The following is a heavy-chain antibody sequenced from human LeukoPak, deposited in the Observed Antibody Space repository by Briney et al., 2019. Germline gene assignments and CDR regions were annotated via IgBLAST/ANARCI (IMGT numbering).Heavy chain of an antibody. J-gene: IGHJ4*02. CDR3: TGGFGHNWSPFEN. CDR2: INGDGSDI. Sequence: GGSLRLSCAVSGLTFRNYWMHWVRQAPGRGLVWVSRINGDGSDISYADSVKGRFTISRDNAKNTLSLQMNSLTDDDTALYYCTGGFGHNWSPFENWGQGTLVTVSS. CDR1: GLTFRNYW. D-gene: IGHD1-1*01. V-gene: IGHV3-74*01.